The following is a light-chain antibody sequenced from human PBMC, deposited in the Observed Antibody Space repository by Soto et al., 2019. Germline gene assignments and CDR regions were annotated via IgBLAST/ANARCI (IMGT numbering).Light chain of an antibody. V-gene: IGLV1-40*01. CDR3: TSYTSSTTLV. Sequence: QSVLTQPPSVSGAPGQRVTISCTGSSSNIGAGYDVHWYQQLPGTAPKLMIYEVSNRPSGVSNRFSGSKSGSTASLTISGLQAEDEADYYCTSYTSSTTLVFGGGTKLTVL. CDR1: SSNIGAGYD. CDR2: EVS. J-gene: IGLJ2*01.